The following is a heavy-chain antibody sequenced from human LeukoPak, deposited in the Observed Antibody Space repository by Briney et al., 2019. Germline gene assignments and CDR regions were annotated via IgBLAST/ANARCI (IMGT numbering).Heavy chain of an antibody. CDR3: AKVDSSGSYFDY. V-gene: IGHV3-23*01. CDR1: GFTFSSYA. Sequence: AGGSLRLSCAASGFTFSSYAMRWVRQAPGKGLELVSAICGSSGSTYYADSVKGRFTISRDNSKNTLYLQMNSRRAEDTAVYYCAKVDSSGSYFDYWGQGTLVNVSS. D-gene: IGHD3-22*01. J-gene: IGHJ4*02. CDR2: ICGSSGST.